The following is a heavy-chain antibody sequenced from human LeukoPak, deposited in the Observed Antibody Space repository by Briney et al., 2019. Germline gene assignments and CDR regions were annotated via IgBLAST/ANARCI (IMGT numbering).Heavy chain of an antibody. V-gene: IGHV3-9*01. CDR1: GFTFYDYA. Sequence: GGSLRLSCAASGFTFYDYAMHWVRQAPGKGLEWVSGISWNSGNIGYADSVKGRFTISRDNAKNSLYLQMNSLRAEDTALYYCAKSLRGFRGYSYVHFDYWGQGTLVTVSS. CDR2: ISWNSGNI. CDR3: AKSLRGFRGYSYVHFDY. D-gene: IGHD5-18*01. J-gene: IGHJ4*02.